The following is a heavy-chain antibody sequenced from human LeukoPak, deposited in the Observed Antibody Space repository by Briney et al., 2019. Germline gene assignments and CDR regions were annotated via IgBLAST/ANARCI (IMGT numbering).Heavy chain of an antibody. J-gene: IGHJ4*02. CDR3: ASGFRRPQKQSPFDY. V-gene: IGHV1-46*01. CDR2: INPSGGST. Sequence: ASVKASCKASGYTFTSYYMHWVRQAPGQGLEWMGIINPSGGSTSYAQKFQGRVTMTRDTSTSTVYMELSSLRSEDTAVYYCASGFRRPQKQSPFDYWGQGTLVTVSS. D-gene: IGHD1/OR15-1a*01. CDR1: GYTFTSYY.